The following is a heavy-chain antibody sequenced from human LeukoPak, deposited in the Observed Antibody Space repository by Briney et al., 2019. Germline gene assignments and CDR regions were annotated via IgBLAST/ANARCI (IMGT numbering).Heavy chain of an antibody. CDR1: GFTFSDYW. V-gene: IGHV3-7*03. D-gene: IGHD5-12*01. J-gene: IGHJ4*02. Sequence: GGSLRLSCAASGFTFSDYWMSWVRQAPGKGLEWVASIKQDGSEDYYVDSVKGRFTISRDNAKKSMYLQMNSLRAEDTAVYYCAKEFRGYTRTIEYWGQGTLVTVSS. CDR2: IKQDGSED. CDR3: AKEFRGYTRTIEY.